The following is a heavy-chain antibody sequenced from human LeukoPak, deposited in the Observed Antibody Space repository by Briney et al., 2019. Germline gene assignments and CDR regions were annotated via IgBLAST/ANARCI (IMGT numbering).Heavy chain of an antibody. J-gene: IGHJ4*02. Sequence: PGRSLRPSCAASGFTFSSYAMSWVRQAPRKRLERVSANSGSGGSTYYADSVEGRFTISRDNSKNTLYLQMNSLRAEDTAVYYCAKSRLRQLVGPVDYWGQGTLVTVSS. V-gene: IGHV3-23*01. D-gene: IGHD6-13*01. CDR2: NSGSGGST. CDR3: AKSRLRQLVGPVDY. CDR1: GFTFSSYA.